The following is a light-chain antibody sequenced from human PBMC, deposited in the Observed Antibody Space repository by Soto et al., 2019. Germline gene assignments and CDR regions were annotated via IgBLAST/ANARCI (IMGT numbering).Light chain of an antibody. Sequence: EIVLTQSPGTLSLSPGEGATLSCRASQTINSNYLAWYQQKPGQAPRLLIYRASSRVTGIPDTFSGSGSGTYFTLTISSLEPEDFAVYYCQQYGGSPATFGQGTRVEIK. CDR3: QQYGGSPAT. V-gene: IGKV3-20*01. J-gene: IGKJ1*01. CDR2: RAS. CDR1: QTINSNY.